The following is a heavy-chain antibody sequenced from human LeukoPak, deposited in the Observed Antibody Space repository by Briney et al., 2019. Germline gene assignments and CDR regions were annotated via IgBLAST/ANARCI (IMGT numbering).Heavy chain of an antibody. CDR3: ARLPYCSSTSCYLNWFDP. CDR2: IIPIFGTA. J-gene: IGHJ5*02. D-gene: IGHD2-2*01. CDR1: GGTFSSYA. V-gene: IGHV1-69*06. Sequence: SVKVSCKASGGTFSSYAISWVRQAPGQGLEWMGGIIPIFGTANYAQKFQGRVTITADKSTGTAYMELSSLRSEDTAVYYCARLPYCSSTSCYLNWFDPWGQGTLVTVSS.